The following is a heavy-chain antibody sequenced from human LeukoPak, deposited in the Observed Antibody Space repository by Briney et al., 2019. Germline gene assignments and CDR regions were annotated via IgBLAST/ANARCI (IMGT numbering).Heavy chain of an antibody. CDR1: GYTLTELS. CDR3: ASLGRTIFGVVFDPLRRWFDP. Sequence: VASVKVSCKVSGYTLTELSMHWVRQAPGKGLEWMGGFDPEDGETIYAQKFQGRVTMTEDTSTDTAYMELSSLRYEDTAMYYCASLGRTIFGVVFDPLRRWFDPWGQGTLVTVFS. D-gene: IGHD3-3*01. J-gene: IGHJ5*02. V-gene: IGHV1-24*01. CDR2: FDPEDGET.